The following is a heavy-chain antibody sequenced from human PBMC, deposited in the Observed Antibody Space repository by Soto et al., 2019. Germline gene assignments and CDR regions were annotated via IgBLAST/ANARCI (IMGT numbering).Heavy chain of an antibody. D-gene: IGHD3-9*01. Sequence: SETLSLTCTVSGGSISSGGYYWSWIRQHPGKGLEWIGYIYYSGSTYYNPSLKSRVTISVDTSKNQFSLKLSSVTAADTAVYYCARGSGETGYSYGHYFDYWGQGTLVTVSS. V-gene: IGHV4-31*03. J-gene: IGHJ4*02. CDR2: IYYSGST. CDR1: GGSISSGGYY. CDR3: ARGSGETGYSYGHYFDY.